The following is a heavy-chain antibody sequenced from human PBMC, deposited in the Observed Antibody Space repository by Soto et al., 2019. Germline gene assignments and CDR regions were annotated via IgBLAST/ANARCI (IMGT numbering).Heavy chain of an antibody. V-gene: IGHV1-69*01. Sequence: QVQLVQSGAEVKKPGSSVKVSCKASGGTFSSYAISWVRQAPGQGLEWMGGIIPIFGTANYAQKFQGRVTITADESTSTAYMELSSLRSEDTAMYYCARVSSVWGSYRDRWFDPWGQGTLVTVSS. J-gene: IGHJ5*02. D-gene: IGHD3-16*02. CDR1: GGTFSSYA. CDR2: IIPIFGTA. CDR3: ARVSSVWGSYRDRWFDP.